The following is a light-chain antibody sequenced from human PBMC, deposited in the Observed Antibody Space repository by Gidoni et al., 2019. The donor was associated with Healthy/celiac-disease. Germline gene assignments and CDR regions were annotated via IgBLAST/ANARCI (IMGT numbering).Light chain of an antibody. CDR2: RNN. Sequence: QSVLTHPPSASGTPGQRVTISCSGSSSNIGSNYVYWYQQLPGTAPKRLIYRNNQRPSGVPDRFSGSKSGTSASLAISGLRSEDEADYYCAAWDDSLSGPVFGGGTKLTVL. V-gene: IGLV1-47*01. J-gene: IGLJ2*01. CDR1: SSNIGSNY. CDR3: AAWDDSLSGPV.